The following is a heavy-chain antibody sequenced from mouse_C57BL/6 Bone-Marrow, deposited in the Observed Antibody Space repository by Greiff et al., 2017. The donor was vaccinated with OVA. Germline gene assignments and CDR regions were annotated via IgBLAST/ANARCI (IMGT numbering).Heavy chain of an antibody. CDR1: GYTFTSYD. CDR3: ARGIYYYGSSHFDY. CDR2: IYPRDGST. Sequence: QVHVKQSGPELVKPGASVKLSCKASGYTFTSYDINWVKQRPGQGLEWIGWIYPRDGSTKYNEKFKGKATLTVDTSSSTAYMELHSLTSEDSAVYFCARGIYYYGSSHFDYWGQGTTLTVSS. D-gene: IGHD1-1*01. V-gene: IGHV1-85*01. J-gene: IGHJ2*01.